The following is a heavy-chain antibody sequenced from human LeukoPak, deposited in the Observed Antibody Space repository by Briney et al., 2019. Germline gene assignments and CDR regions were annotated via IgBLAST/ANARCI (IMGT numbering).Heavy chain of an antibody. D-gene: IGHD3-9*01. V-gene: IGHV3-23*01. J-gene: IGHJ4*02. Sequence: GGSLRLSCAASGFTFSSYSMNWVRQAPGKGLEWVSAISGSGGNTYYADSVKGRFTISRDNSKNTLYLQMNSLRAEDTAIYYCAAQYYDILTGYLPIDYWGQGTLVTVSS. CDR3: AAQYYDILTGYLPIDY. CDR2: ISGSGGNT. CDR1: GFTFSSYS.